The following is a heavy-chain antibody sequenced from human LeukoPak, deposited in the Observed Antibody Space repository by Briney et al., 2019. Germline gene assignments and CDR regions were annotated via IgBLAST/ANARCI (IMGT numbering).Heavy chain of an antibody. CDR2: IYYSGST. Sequence: PSETLSLTCTVSGGSISSYYWSWIRQPPGKGLEWIGYIYYSGSTNYNPSLKSRVTISVDTSKNQFSLKLSSVTAADTAMYYCARMRASSGNYYYYYGMDVWGQGTTVTVSS. CDR1: GGSISSYY. CDR3: ARMRASSGNYYYYYGMDV. D-gene: IGHD6-19*01. V-gene: IGHV4-59*01. J-gene: IGHJ6*02.